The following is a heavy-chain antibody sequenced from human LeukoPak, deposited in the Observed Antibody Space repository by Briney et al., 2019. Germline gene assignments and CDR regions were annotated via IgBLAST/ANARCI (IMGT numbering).Heavy chain of an antibody. J-gene: IGHJ4*02. V-gene: IGHV4-4*02. CDR3: ARVDYGGKLDY. Sequence: PSETLSLTCAVSDGSISSSNWWTWVRQPPGKGLEWIGEIYHSGSTYYNPSLKSRVTISVDRSKNQFSLKLSSVTAADTAVYYCARVDYGGKLDYWGQGTLVTVSS. CDR1: DGSISSSNW. D-gene: IGHD4-23*01. CDR2: IYHSGST.